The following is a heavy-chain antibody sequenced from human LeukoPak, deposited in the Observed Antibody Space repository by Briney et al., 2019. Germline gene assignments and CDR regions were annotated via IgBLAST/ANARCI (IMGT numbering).Heavy chain of an antibody. D-gene: IGHD6-13*01. J-gene: IGHJ6*03. Sequence: ASVKVSCKASGYTFTNYYMHWVRQAPGQGLEWMGWINPNSGGTNYAQKFQGRVTMTRDTSISTAYMELSRLRSDDTALYYCAGGAAAVLLPYDYYFMDVWGKGTTVTVSS. V-gene: IGHV1-2*02. CDR1: GYTFTNYY. CDR2: INPNSGGT. CDR3: AGGAAAVLLPYDYYFMDV.